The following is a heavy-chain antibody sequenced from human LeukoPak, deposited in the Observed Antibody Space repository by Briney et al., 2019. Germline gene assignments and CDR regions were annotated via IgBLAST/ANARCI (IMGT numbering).Heavy chain of an antibody. CDR1: GYTFTGYY. D-gene: IGHD6-19*01. J-gene: IGHJ4*02. CDR3: ARGPSSIAVAGTGEDFDY. V-gene: IGHV1-8*03. CDR2: MNPNSGNT. Sequence: ASVKVSCKASGYTFTGYYMHWVRQATGQGLEWMGWMNPNSGNTGYAQKFQGRVTITRNTSISTAYMELSSLRSEDTAVYYCARGPSSIAVAGTGEDFDYWGQGTLVTVSS.